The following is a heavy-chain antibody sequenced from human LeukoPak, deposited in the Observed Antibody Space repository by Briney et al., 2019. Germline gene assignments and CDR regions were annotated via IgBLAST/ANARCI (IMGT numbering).Heavy chain of an antibody. J-gene: IGHJ3*02. CDR2: INPNSGDT. CDR1: GYTFTGYY. D-gene: IGHD6-13*01. V-gene: IGHV1-2*02. Sequence: ASVKVSCKASGYTFTGYYMHWVRQAPGQGLEWMGWINPNSGDTNYEQKFQGRVTMTRDTSISTAYMEPSRLRSDDRAVYYCARALYTSSWPINAFNIWGQGTMVTVSS. CDR3: ARALYTSSWPINAFNI.